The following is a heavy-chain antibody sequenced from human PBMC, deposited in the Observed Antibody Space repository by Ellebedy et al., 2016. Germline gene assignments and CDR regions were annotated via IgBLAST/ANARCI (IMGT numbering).Heavy chain of an antibody. J-gene: IGHJ3*02. CDR3: ARDWGGGNSGRAFDI. Sequence: SETLSLTXAVYGGSFSGYYWSWIRQPPGKGLEWIGEINHSGSTNYNPSLKSRVTMSVDTSKNQFSLKLSSVTAADTAVYYCARDWGGGNSGRAFDIWGQGTMVTVSS. CDR2: INHSGST. V-gene: IGHV4-34*01. CDR1: GGSFSGYY. D-gene: IGHD4-23*01.